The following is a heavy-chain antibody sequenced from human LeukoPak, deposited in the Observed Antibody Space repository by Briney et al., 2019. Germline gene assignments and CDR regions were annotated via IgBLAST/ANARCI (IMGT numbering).Heavy chain of an antibody. CDR1: GDSVSSNSAA. D-gene: IGHD5-24*01. J-gene: IGHJ4*02. CDR3: ARPARRWLQWGYDY. CDR2: TYYRSKWYN. V-gene: IGHV6-1*01. Sequence: SQTLSLTCAISGDSVSSNSAAWNWIRQSPSRGLEWLGRTYYRSKWYNDYAVSVKSRITINPDTSKNQFSLQLNSVTAADTAVYYCARPARRWLQWGYDYWGQGTLVTVSS.